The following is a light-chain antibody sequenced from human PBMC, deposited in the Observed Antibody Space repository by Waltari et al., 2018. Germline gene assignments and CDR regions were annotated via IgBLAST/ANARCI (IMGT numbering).Light chain of an antibody. Sequence: RRTRQIVNHLIAWYKQKRVNVDQLLICQATNLENGDTYSFRVSGSGTVFTLTISSLQPDDFATYYCKQYHSFSVTFGGGNKLEIK. CDR1: QIVNHL. CDR3: KQYHSFSVT. V-gene: IGKV1-5*03. J-gene: IGKJ4*01. CDR2: QAT.